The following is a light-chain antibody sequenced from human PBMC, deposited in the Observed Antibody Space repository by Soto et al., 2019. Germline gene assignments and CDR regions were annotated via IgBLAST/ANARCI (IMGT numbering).Light chain of an antibody. CDR2: EDN. CDR1: SGNVASNY. Sequence: NFMLTQPHSVSASPGKTVTISCTGSSGNVASNYVQWYQQRPGSAPTTVIYEDNRRPSGVPDRFSASIDSSSNSASLTISVLKTEDEADYYCQSYDSTNHVVFGGGTKVTVL. V-gene: IGLV6-57*02. J-gene: IGLJ2*01. CDR3: QSYDSTNHVV.